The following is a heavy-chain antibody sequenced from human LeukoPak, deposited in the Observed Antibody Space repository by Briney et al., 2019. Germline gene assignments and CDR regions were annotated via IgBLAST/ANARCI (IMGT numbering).Heavy chain of an antibody. D-gene: IGHD3-3*01. V-gene: IGHV1-18*01. J-gene: IGHJ3*02. Sequence: ASVKVSCKXSGYTFTSYGISWVRQAPGQGLEWMGWISAYNGNTNYAQKLQGRVTMTTDTSTSTAYMELRSLRSDDTAVYYCARVRSPTVVFGVVTPDAFDIWGQGTMVTVSS. CDR1: GYTFTSYG. CDR2: ISAYNGNT. CDR3: ARVRSPTVVFGVVTPDAFDI.